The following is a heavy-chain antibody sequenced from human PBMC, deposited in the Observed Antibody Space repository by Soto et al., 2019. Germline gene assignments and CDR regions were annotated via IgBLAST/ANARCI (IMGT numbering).Heavy chain of an antibody. CDR2: IYHSGGT. Sequence: QVQLRQSGPGLVKPSGTLSLTCAVSSGSIISSNYWTWVRQPPGKGLEWIGEIYHSGGTDYNPSLKSRVTITLDRAQNQFSLNLTSVTAADTAVYYCASSYGDYTPRRADVFPIWGHGTMVIVSS. D-gene: IGHD4-17*01. CDR3: ASSYGDYTPRRADVFPI. V-gene: IGHV4-4*02. J-gene: IGHJ3*02. CDR1: SGSIISSNY.